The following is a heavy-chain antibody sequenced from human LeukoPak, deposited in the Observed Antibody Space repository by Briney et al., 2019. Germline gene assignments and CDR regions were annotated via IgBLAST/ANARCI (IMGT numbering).Heavy chain of an antibody. Sequence: GGSLRLSCVASGFSLSNFQMYWVRQAPGKGLEWVSIISLDGSTEFYADSVKGRFTISRDTASNTMHLEMNNLRIEDTAVYYCMRDYMGWFDPWGEGSLVTVSS. CDR1: GFSLSNFQ. D-gene: IGHD3-10*01. CDR3: MRDYMGWFDP. J-gene: IGHJ5*02. V-gene: IGHV3-30-3*01. CDR2: ISLDGSTE.